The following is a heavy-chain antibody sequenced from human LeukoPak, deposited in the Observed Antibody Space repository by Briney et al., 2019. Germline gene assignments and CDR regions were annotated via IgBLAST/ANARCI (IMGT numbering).Heavy chain of an antibody. CDR1: GFTFDDYG. V-gene: IGHV3-20*04. CDR2: INWNGGST. J-gene: IGHJ4*02. D-gene: IGHD3-9*01. CDR3: VRDVVYGIFTCSDY. Sequence: GGSLRLSCAASGFTFDDYGMSWVRQTPGKGLEWVSGINWNGGSTGYADSVKGRFTISRDNAKNSLYLQMNSLRADDTALYYCVRDVVYGIFTCSDYLGQGTPVTVSS.